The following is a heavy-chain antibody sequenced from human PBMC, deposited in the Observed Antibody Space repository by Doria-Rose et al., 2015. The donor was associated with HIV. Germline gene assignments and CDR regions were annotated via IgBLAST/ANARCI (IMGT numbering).Heavy chain of an antibody. CDR3: ARGRVDYSSSLFWYFDL. V-gene: IGHV4-34*01. CDR1: GGSFSGYY. CDR2: INHSGST. Sequence: QWGAGLLKPSETLSLTCAVYGGSFSGYYWSWIRQPPGKGLEWIGEINHSGSTNYNPPLESRVTISVDTSKNQFSLKLTSVTAADTAVYYCARGRVDYSSSLFWYFDLWGRGTLVTVSS. D-gene: IGHD6-13*01. J-gene: IGHJ2*01.